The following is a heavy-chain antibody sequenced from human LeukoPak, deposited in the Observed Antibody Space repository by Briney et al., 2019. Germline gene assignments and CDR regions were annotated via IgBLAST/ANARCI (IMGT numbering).Heavy chain of an antibody. V-gene: IGHV4-59*10. J-gene: IGHJ4*02. D-gene: IGHD3-22*01. CDR2: IYTSGST. CDR1: GGSFSGYY. CDR3: ARDYYDSSGYPYFDY. Sequence: SETLSLTCAVYGGSFSGYYWSWIRQPPGKGLEWIGRIYTSGSTNYNPSLKSRVTMSVDTSRNQFSLKLSSVTAADTAVYYCARDYYDSSGYPYFDYWGQGTLVTVSS.